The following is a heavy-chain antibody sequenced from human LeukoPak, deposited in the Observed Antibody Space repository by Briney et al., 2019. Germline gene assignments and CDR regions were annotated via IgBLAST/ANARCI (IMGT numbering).Heavy chain of an antibody. Sequence: SETLSLTCAVYGGSFSGYYWSWIRQPPGKGLEWIGEINHSGSTYYNPSLKSRVTISVDTSKNQFSLKLSSVTAADTAVYYCARERGITMVRGYYYYYYMDVWGKGTTVTVSS. CDR2: INHSGST. J-gene: IGHJ6*03. CDR3: ARERGITMVRGYYYYYYMDV. D-gene: IGHD3-10*01. CDR1: GGSFSGYY. V-gene: IGHV4-34*01.